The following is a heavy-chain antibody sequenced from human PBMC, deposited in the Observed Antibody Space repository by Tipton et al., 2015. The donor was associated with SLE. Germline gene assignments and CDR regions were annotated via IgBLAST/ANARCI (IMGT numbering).Heavy chain of an antibody. CDR1: GYTFTSYD. J-gene: IGHJ5*02. Sequence: QVQLVQSGAEVKKPGASVKVSCKASGYTFTSYDINWVRQATGQGLEWMGWMNPNSGNTGYAQKFQGRVTMTRNTSISTAYMELSSLRSEDTAVYYCARGGVLLWFRTTVYNWFDPWGQGTLVTVSS. V-gene: IGHV1-8*02. CDR2: MNPNSGNT. CDR3: ARGGVLLWFRTTVYNWFDP. D-gene: IGHD3-10*01.